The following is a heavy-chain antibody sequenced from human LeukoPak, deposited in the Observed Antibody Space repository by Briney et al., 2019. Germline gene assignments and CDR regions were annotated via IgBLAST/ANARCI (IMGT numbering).Heavy chain of an antibody. J-gene: IGHJ4*02. Sequence: ASVKVSCKASGYTFTGYYIHWVQQAPGQGLEWMGWVNPNGGGTYFAQKFQGRVTMTRDTSISTAYMELSRLRSDDTAVYYCATNYDYRGQGTLVTVSS. CDR2: VNPNGGGT. CDR3: ATNYDY. CDR1: GYTFTGYY. V-gene: IGHV1-2*02.